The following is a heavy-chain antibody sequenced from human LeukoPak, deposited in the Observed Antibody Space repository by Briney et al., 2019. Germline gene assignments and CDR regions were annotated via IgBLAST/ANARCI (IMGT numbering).Heavy chain of an antibody. J-gene: IGHJ4*02. CDR1: GFSFSNSC. V-gene: IGHV3-74*01. CDR2: ISSDGSIT. Sequence: GGSLRLSCAASGFSFSNSCMHWVRQGPGRGLMWVSRISSDGSITNYADSVKGRFIISRDNAKNTVYLQMTSLRAEDTAVYYCAGSIHYWGQGTLVTVSS. CDR3: AGSIHY.